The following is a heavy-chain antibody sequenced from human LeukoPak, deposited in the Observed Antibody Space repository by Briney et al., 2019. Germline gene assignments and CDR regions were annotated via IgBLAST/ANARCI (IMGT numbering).Heavy chain of an antibody. D-gene: IGHD4-17*01. Sequence: ASVKVSCKASGGTFSSYAISWVRQAPGQGLEWMGRIIPILGIANYAQKFQGRVTMTRNTSISTAYMELSSLRSEDTAVYYCARGLRWYDFDYWGQGTLVTVSS. J-gene: IGHJ4*02. CDR1: GGTFSSYA. CDR2: IIPILGIA. V-gene: IGHV1-69*04. CDR3: ARGLRWYDFDY.